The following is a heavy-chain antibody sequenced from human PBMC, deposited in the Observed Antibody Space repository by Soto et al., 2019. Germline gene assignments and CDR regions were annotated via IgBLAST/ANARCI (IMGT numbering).Heavy chain of an antibody. CDR2: ISGSGDDT. CDR1: GFTFSSYA. Sequence: EVQLLESGGGLVQPGGSLRLSCAASGFTFSSYAMSWVRQAPGKGLEWVSSISGSGDDTHYADSVKGRFTISRVNSKNTLFLQMSRLRVEATAVYYCAKRPTVTTSGCFDFWGQGNLVTVSS. J-gene: IGHJ4*02. V-gene: IGHV3-23*01. CDR3: AKRPTVTTSGCFDF. D-gene: IGHD4-17*01.